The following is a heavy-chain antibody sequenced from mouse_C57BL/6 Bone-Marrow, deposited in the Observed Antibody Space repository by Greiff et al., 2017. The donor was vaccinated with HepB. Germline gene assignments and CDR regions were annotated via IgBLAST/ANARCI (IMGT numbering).Heavy chain of an antibody. CDR3: ARRDGISYEFAY. CDR2: IYPGDGDT. CDR1: GYAFSSSW. Sequence: QVQLKESGPELVKPGASVKISCKASGYAFSSSWMNWVKQRPGKGLEWIGRIYPGDGDTNYNGKFKGKATLTADKSSSTAYMQLSSLTSEDSAVYFCARRDGISYEFAYWGQGTLVTVSA. V-gene: IGHV1-82*01. J-gene: IGHJ3*01. D-gene: IGHD1-1*01.